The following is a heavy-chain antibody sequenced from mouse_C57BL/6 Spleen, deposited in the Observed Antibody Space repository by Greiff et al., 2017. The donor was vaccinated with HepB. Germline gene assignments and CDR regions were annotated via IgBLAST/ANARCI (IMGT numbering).Heavy chain of an antibody. CDR2: IRNKANGYTT. CDR3: ARYAGKEAFDY. D-gene: IGHD4-1*01. CDR1: GFTFTDYY. Sequence: EVKLVESGGGLVQPGGSLSLSCAASGFTFTDYYMSWVRQPPGKALEWLGFIRNKANGYTTEYSASVKGRFTISRDNSQSILYLQMHALRAEDSATYYCARYAGKEAFDYWGQGTTLTVSS. V-gene: IGHV7-3*01. J-gene: IGHJ2*01.